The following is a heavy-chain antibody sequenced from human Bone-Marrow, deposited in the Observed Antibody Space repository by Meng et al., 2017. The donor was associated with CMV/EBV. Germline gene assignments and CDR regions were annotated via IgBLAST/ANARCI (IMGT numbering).Heavy chain of an antibody. Sequence: GGSLRLSCAASGFTFSSYGMHWVRQAPGKGLEWVAFIRYDGSNKYYADSVKGRFTISRDNAKSSLFLQMNSLRDEDTAVYYCARDLQKGRPAAAVDYWGQGTLVTVSS. J-gene: IGHJ4*02. CDR3: ARDLQKGRPAAAVDY. CDR1: GFTFSSYG. CDR2: IRYDGSNK. D-gene: IGHD6-13*01. V-gene: IGHV3-30*02.